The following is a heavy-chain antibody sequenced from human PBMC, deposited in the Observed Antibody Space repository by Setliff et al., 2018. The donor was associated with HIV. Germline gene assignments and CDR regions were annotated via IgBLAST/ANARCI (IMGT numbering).Heavy chain of an antibody. Sequence: SLKISCKGSGFSFTSYWISWVRQMPGKGLEWMGRIDPADSYTNYSPPFQGHVTISIDKSISTASLHWSSLRTSDTAMYYCARHFGYNPGWFDSWGQGTLVTVSS. D-gene: IGHD3-10*01. CDR2: IDPADSYT. J-gene: IGHJ5*01. V-gene: IGHV5-10-1*01. CDR3: ARHFGYNPGWFDS. CDR1: GFSFTSYW.